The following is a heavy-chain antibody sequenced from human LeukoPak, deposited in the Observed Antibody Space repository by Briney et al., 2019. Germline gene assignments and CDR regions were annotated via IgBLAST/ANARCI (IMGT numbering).Heavy chain of an antibody. CDR3: ARVYDASVLYFDY. CDR2: ISHSGTT. CDR1: GGSISSGGNS. Sequence: SETLSLTCAVSGGSISSGGNSWSWIRQPPGKGLEWLGYISHSGTTYYNLSLKSRVTISVDRSKNQFSLQLNSVTAADSAVYYCARVYDASVLYFDYWGRGTLVTVSS. V-gene: IGHV4-30-2*01. J-gene: IGHJ4*02. D-gene: IGHD5/OR15-5a*01.